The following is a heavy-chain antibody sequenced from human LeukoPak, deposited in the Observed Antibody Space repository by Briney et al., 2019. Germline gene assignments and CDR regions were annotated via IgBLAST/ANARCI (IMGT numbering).Heavy chain of an antibody. V-gene: IGHV3-7*01. J-gene: IGHJ6*03. Sequence: GGSLRLSCAASEFTFSLYYLSWVRQAPGKGLEWVANIKQDGSEKNYVDSVKGRFTISRDNAKNSLYLQMNSLRAEDTAVYYCARERHSGSSPYYDYYIDVWGKGTTVTVSS. CDR1: EFTFSLYY. D-gene: IGHD1-26*01. CDR2: IKQDGSEK. CDR3: ARERHSGSSPYYDYYIDV.